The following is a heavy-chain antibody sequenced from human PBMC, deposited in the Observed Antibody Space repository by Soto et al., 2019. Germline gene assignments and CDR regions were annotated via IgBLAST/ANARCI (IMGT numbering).Heavy chain of an antibody. J-gene: IGHJ3*02. V-gene: IGHV4-34*01. CDR1: GGSFSGYY. Sequence: QVQLQQWGAGLLKPSETLSLTCAVYGGSFSGYYWSWIRQPPGKGLEWIGEINHSGSTNYNPSLKSRVTISVDTSKNQLSLKLSSVTAADTAVYYCARSTLEQLVIRDAFDIWGQGTMVTVSS. CDR2: INHSGST. D-gene: IGHD6-6*01. CDR3: ARSTLEQLVIRDAFDI.